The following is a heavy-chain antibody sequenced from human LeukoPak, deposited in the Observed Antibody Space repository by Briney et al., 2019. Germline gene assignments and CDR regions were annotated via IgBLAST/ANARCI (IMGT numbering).Heavy chain of an antibody. J-gene: IGHJ4*02. CDR2: ISGSGGST. CDR3: ARDDRPAGY. Sequence: GGSLRLSCAASGFTFSSYAMSWVRQAPGKGLEWVSAISGSGGSTYYADSVKGRFTISRDNAKNSLYLQMNSLRAEDTAVYYCARDDRPAGYWGQGTLVTVSS. V-gene: IGHV3-23*01. CDR1: GFTFSSYA.